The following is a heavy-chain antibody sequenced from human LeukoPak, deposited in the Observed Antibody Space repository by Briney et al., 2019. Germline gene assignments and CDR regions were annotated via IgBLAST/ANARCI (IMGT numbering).Heavy chain of an antibody. V-gene: IGHV1-46*01. J-gene: IGHJ4*02. D-gene: IGHD3-22*01. CDR3: ARSTFTTMIVVVITGGFDY. CDR2: INPSGGST. Sequence: ASVKVSCKASGYTFTSYYMHWVRQAPGQGLEWMGIINPSGGSTSYAQKFQGRVTITADESTSTAYMELSSLRSEDTAVYYCARSTFTTMIVVVITGGFDYWGQGTLVTVSS. CDR1: GYTFTSYY.